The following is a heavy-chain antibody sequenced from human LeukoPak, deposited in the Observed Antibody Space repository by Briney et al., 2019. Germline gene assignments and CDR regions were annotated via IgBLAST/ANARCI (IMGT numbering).Heavy chain of an antibody. V-gene: IGHV4-39*07. D-gene: IGHD3-10*01. J-gene: IGHJ4*02. CDR3: ASLLWFGEYYFDY. CDR1: GGSISSSSYY. CDR2: IYYSGST. Sequence: SETLSLTCTVSGGSISSSSYYWGWIRQPPGKGLEWIGSIYYSGSTYYNPSLKSRVTISVDTSQNQFSLKLSSVTAADTAVYYCASLLWFGEYYFDYWGQGTLVTVSS.